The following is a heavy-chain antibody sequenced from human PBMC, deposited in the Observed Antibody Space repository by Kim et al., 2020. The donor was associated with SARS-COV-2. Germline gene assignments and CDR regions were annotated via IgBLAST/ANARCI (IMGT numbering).Heavy chain of an antibody. Sequence: GGSLRLSCVASRFRLGDYSMHWVRQTPGKGLEWVSGISWNSESIGYADSVKGRFTISRDNAKNSLYLQMTSLRTEDTALYYCAKCPLNSYYFDYWGQGTL. J-gene: IGHJ4*02. D-gene: IGHD2-21*01. CDR3: AKCPLNSYYFDY. V-gene: IGHV3-9*01. CDR2: ISWNSESI. CDR1: RFRLGDYS.